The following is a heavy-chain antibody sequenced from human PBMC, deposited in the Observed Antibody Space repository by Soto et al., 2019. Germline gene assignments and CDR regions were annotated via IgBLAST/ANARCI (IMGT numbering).Heavy chain of an antibody. J-gene: IGHJ6*02. Sequence: QVQLVQSGSEVKEPGASVKVSCKASGYTFTGYYVLWVRQAPGQGPECMGWINPYTGGTNYAQKFQGRVTMTRDTSISTAYMELSKLISDHTAVYYCATQFHHCGGDCYRGPYFGMDVWGQGTTVTVSS. D-gene: IGHD2-21*02. V-gene: IGHV1-2*02. CDR2: INPYTGGT. CDR3: ATQFHHCGGDCYRGPYFGMDV. CDR1: GYTFTGYY.